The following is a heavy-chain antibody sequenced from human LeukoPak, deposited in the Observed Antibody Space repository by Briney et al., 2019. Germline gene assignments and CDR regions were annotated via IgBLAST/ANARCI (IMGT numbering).Heavy chain of an antibody. CDR2: IDPSDSYT. CDR3: ARGLIRSFDY. V-gene: IGHV5-10-1*01. Sequence: PGESLRISCKGSGYSFTKNWISWVRQRPGKGLEWVGAIDPSDSYTNYSPSLQGHVTISADKSISTAYLEWSSLKASDTAMYYCARGLIRSFDYWGEGTLVSVSS. CDR1: GYSFTKNW. J-gene: IGHJ4*02. D-gene: IGHD2/OR15-2a*01.